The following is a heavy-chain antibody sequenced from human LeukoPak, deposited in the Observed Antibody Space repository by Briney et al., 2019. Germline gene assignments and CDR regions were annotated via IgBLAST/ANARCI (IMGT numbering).Heavy chain of an antibody. Sequence: SETLSLTCTVSGGSISSGDYYWSWIRQPPGKGLEWIGYIYHSGSTYYNPSLKSRVTISVDRSKNQFSLKLSSVTAADTAVYYCARGVSRQWLVPDYFDYWGQGTLVTVSS. CDR2: IYHSGST. V-gene: IGHV4-30-2*01. CDR3: ARGVSRQWLVPDYFDY. J-gene: IGHJ4*02. D-gene: IGHD6-19*01. CDR1: GGSISSGDYY.